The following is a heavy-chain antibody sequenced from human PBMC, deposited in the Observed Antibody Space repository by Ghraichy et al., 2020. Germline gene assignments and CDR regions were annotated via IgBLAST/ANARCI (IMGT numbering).Heavy chain of an antibody. Sequence: SGTLSLTCTVSGGSTSSNDDYWGWIRQPPGKGLEWIGSIFYNGNVYYNPSLKSRVTISVDTSKNQFSLKLSSVTAADTAVYYCARHHWRGNDAFDIWGQGTLVTVSS. D-gene: IGHD3-16*01. CDR2: IFYNGNV. V-gene: IGHV4-39*01. J-gene: IGHJ3*02. CDR1: GGSTSSNDDY. CDR3: ARHHWRGNDAFDI.